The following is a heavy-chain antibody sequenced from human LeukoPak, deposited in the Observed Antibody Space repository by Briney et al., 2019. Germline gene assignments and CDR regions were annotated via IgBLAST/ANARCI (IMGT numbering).Heavy chain of an antibody. CDR3: ARNRPSAFDY. V-gene: IGHV1-18*01. CDR1: GYTFPNHG. Sequence: ASVKLSCKASGYTFPNHGITWVRQAPGEGLEWMGWINPYNGNTNYAQRLKGRVTMTTDTSSSTDYMELRSLRSDDTAVYYCARNRPSAFDYWGQGTLVTVSS. CDR2: INPYNGNT. D-gene: IGHD2/OR15-2a*01. J-gene: IGHJ4*02.